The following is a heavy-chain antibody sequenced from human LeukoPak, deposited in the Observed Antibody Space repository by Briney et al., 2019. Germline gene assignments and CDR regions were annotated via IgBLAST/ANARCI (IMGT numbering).Heavy chain of an antibody. CDR1: GYTFTSYG. CDR3: SLGYCSSTSRYVFDY. D-gene: IGHD2-2*01. J-gene: IGHJ4*02. V-gene: IGHV1-18*01. CDR2: ISAYNGNT. Sequence: ASVKVSCKASGYTFTSYGISWVRQAPGQGLEWMGWISAYNGNTNYAQKLQGRVTMTTDTSTSTAYMELRSLRSDDTAVYYCSLGYCSSTSRYVFDYWGQGTLVTVSS.